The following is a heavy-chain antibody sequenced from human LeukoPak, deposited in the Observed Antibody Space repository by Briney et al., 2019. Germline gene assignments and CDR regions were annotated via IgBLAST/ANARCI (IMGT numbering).Heavy chain of an antibody. J-gene: IGHJ4*02. Sequence: QPGGSLRLSCAAYGFTFSNYWVRWVRQAPGKGLVWVSRISRDGSTSKYADSVKGRFTVSRDNAKNTLNLQMNSLRAEDTAVYYCARDKKSGESSEIDYWGQGTLVTVSS. CDR3: ARDKKSGESSEIDY. V-gene: IGHV3-74*03. CDR2: ISRDGSTS. CDR1: GFTFSNYW. D-gene: IGHD3-10*01.